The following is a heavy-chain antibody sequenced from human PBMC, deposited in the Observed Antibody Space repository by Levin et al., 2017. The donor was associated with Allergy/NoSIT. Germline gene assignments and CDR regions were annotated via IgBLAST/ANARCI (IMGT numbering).Heavy chain of an antibody. Sequence: PGGSLRLSCAASGFTFSSYAMIWVRQAPGKGLECVSAISESGGRTYYADSVEGRFTISRDNSKNTLYLQMNSLRAEDTAVYYCAKDVSLGYSGYGGDYWGQGTLVTVSS. CDR1: GFTFSSYA. V-gene: IGHV3-23*01. D-gene: IGHD5-12*01. CDR3: AKDVSLGYSGYGGDY. CDR2: ISESGGRT. J-gene: IGHJ4*02.